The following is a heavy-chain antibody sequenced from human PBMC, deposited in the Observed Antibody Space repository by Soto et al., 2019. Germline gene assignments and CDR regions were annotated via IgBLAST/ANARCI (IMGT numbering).Heavy chain of an antibody. CDR2: IKQDGSEK. Sequence: EVQLVESGGGLVQPGGSLRLSCAASGFTFSSYWMSWVREAPGQGLEWVANIKQDGSEKYYVDSVKGRFTISRDNAKNSLYLQMNILRAEYTAVYYWASYRRADRSAKALYYCYGMDGWGQGTTVTVAS. CDR1: GFTFSSYW. CDR3: ASYRRADRSAKALYYCYGMDG. J-gene: IGHJ6*02. D-gene: IGHD3-16*02. V-gene: IGHV3-7*01.